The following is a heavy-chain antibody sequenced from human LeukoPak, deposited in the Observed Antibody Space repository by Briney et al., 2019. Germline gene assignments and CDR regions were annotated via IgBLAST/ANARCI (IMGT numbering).Heavy chain of an antibody. CDR2: IYYSGST. D-gene: IGHD4-17*01. V-gene: IGHV4-31*03. CDR1: GGSISSGGYY. CDR3: ARGGTTVTSNFDY. J-gene: IGHJ4*02. Sequence: SETLSLTCTVSGGSISSGGYYWSWIRQHPGTGLEWIGYIYYSGSTYYNPSLKSRVTISVDTSKNQFSLKLSSVTAADTAVYYCARGGTTVTSNFDYWGQGTLVTVSS.